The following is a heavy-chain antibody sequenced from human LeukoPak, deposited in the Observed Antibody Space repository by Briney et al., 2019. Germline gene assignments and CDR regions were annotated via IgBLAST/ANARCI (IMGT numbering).Heavy chain of an antibody. D-gene: IGHD4-17*01. CDR2: INPNSGAT. V-gene: IGHV1-2*02. CDR1: GYAFTGYY. CDR3: ARRNYGDYFDY. Sequence: GASVKVSCTAAGYAFTGYYMHWVRQAPGQGLEWMGWINPNSGATNYAQKFQGRVTMTRDTSISTAYMELTRLTSDDTAVYYCARRNYGDYFDYWGQGTLVTDSS. J-gene: IGHJ4*02.